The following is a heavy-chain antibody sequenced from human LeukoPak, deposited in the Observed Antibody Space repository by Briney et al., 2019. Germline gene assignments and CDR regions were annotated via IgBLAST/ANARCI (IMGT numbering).Heavy chain of an antibody. D-gene: IGHD1-1*01. CDR2: IKEDESDE. J-gene: IGHJ4*02. CDR1: RFTFSSYW. Sequence: PGGSLSLSCEVSRFTFSSYWMSWVRQAPGKVLEWVAHIKEDESDEYYVDSVRGRFTASKDNAKNSVNLQMNSLRVEDTAVYYCARWRGRQSEFDYWGQGTLVTVSS. V-gene: IGHV3-7*01. CDR3: ARWRGRQSEFDY.